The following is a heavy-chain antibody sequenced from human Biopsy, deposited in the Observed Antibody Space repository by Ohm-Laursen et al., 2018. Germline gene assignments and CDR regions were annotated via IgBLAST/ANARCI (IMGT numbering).Heavy chain of an antibody. J-gene: IGHJ6*02. CDR1: EFTFSGYS. CDR2: INVYSNKK. V-gene: IGHV3-48*04. CDR3: ARSPGRDRMDV. D-gene: IGHD1-14*01. Sequence: SCAASEFTFSGYSMNWVRQAPGRGLEWVSYINVYSNKKYYADSVKGRFIVSRDNDKNSLYLQMNSLRAEDTAVYHCARSPGRDRMDVWGQGTTVIVSS.